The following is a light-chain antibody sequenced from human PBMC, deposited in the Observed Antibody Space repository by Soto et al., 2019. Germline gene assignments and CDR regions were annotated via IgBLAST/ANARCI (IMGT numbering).Light chain of an antibody. V-gene: IGKV3-11*01. CDR1: QSVSSY. J-gene: IGKJ4*01. CDR3: RQRSNWPPVT. Sequence: EIVLTQSPATLSLSPGERATLSCRASQSVSSYLALYQQKPGQAPRLLIYDASNRATGIPARFSGSGSGTDFTLTISSLEPEDFAIYYCRQRSNWPPVTFGGGTNVEI. CDR2: DAS.